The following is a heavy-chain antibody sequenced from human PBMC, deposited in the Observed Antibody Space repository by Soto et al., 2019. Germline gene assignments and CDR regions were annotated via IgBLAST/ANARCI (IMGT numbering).Heavy chain of an antibody. D-gene: IGHD4-17*01. CDR1: GFTFSSYA. Sequence: QVQLVESGGGVVQPGRSLRLSCAASGFTFSSYAMHWVRQAPGKGLEWVAVISYDGSNKYYADSVKGRFTIFRDNSKNTLYLQMNSLRAEDTAVYYCARDGDVDYWGQGTLVTVSS. CDR2: ISYDGSNK. CDR3: ARDGDVDY. J-gene: IGHJ4*02. V-gene: IGHV3-30-3*01.